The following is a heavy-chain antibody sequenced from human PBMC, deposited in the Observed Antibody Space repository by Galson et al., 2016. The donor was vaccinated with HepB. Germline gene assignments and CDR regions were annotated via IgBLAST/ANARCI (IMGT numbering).Heavy chain of an antibody. V-gene: IGHV4-59*01. D-gene: IGHD3-10*02. CDR3: ARDLLSRGRDHYFGMDV. Sequence: SETLSLTCTVSGGSLSSYYWNWIRQPPGKRLEWLGNIYHRGSTDYNSSLKSRLTMSVDTSKNQFSLKLSSVTAADTAVYFCARDLLSRGRDHYFGMDVWGQGTTVIVSS. CDR2: IYHRGST. CDR1: GGSLSSYY. J-gene: IGHJ6*02.